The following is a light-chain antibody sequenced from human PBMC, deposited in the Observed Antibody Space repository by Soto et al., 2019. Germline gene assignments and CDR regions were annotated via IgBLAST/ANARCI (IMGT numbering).Light chain of an antibody. Sequence: EVVLTQSPAPLSVSPGDRATLSCRASQSVSRNLAWYQQKPGQAPRLLIYGASTRATGVPARFSGSGSATEFTLSISSLQSEDVAVYYCQQYGDWPPETVGQGTKLEI. CDR1: QSVSRN. CDR3: QQYGDWPPET. J-gene: IGKJ2*01. V-gene: IGKV3-15*01. CDR2: GAS.